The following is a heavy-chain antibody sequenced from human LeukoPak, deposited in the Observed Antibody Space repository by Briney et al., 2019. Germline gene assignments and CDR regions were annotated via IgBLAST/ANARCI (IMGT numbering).Heavy chain of an antibody. D-gene: IGHD3-22*01. V-gene: IGHV3-30*18. CDR3: AKDYDSSGWAAFDI. CDR2: ISYDGSNK. Sequence: GGSLRLACAASGFTFNSFGMHWVRQAPGKGLEWVAVISYDGSNKYFADSVKGRFTISRDNSKNTLYLQMNSLRAEDTAVYYCAKDYDSSGWAAFDIWGQGTMVTVSS. J-gene: IGHJ3*02. CDR1: GFTFNSFG.